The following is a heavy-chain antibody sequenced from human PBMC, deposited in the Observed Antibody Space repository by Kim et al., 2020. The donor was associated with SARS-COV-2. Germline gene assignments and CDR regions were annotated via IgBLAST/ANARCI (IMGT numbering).Heavy chain of an antibody. CDR1: GYTFTSYG. Sequence: ASVKVSCKASGYTFTSYGISWVRQAPGQGLEWMGWVSAYNGNTNYAQKLQGRVTMTTDTSTSTAYMELRSLRSDDTAVYYCARVSGSSWYRQVDYWGQGTLVTVSS. D-gene: IGHD6-13*01. V-gene: IGHV1-18*01. CDR3: ARVSGSSWYRQVDY. CDR2: VSAYNGNT. J-gene: IGHJ4*02.